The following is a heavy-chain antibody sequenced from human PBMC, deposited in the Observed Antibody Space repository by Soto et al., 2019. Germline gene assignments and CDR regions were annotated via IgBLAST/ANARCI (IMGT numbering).Heavy chain of an antibody. V-gene: IGHV4-4*02. D-gene: IGHD1-1*01. CDR1: GGSITTSYW. J-gene: IGHJ5*02. CDR2: IYHTGST. CDR3: ARDGKSVYHKYMVWWFDP. Sequence: SETLSLTCAVSGGSITTSYWRSWVRQPPGKGLEWIGEIYHTGSTNYNPSLKSRVTISVDKSNNQFSLKLSSVTAADTAVYYCARDGKSVYHKYMVWWFDPWGQGTLVT.